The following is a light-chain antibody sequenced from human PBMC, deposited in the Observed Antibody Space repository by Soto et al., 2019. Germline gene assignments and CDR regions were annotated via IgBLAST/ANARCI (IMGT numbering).Light chain of an antibody. CDR3: QQSYSSPWT. V-gene: IGKV3-20*01. J-gene: IGKJ1*01. CDR2: GAS. CDR1: QSVSSSY. Sequence: EIVLTQSPGTLSLSPGERATLSCRASQSVSSSYLAWYQQKPGQAPRLLIYGASTRATGIPDRFGGSGSGTDFTLTISRLEPEDFVTYFCQQSYSSPWTFGQGTKVEIK.